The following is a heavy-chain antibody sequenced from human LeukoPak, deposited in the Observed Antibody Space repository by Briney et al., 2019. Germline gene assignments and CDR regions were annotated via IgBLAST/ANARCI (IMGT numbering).Heavy chain of an antibody. D-gene: IGHD3-10*01. V-gene: IGHV1-69*13. J-gene: IGHJ4*02. Sequence: SVKVSCKASGGTFSSYAISWVRQAPGQGLEWMGGIIPIFGTANYAQKFQGRVTITADESTSTAYMELSSLRSDDTAVYYCARATGRVVRGITWRYFDYWGQGTLVTVSS. CDR2: IIPIFGTA. CDR1: GGTFSSYA. CDR3: ARATGRVVRGITWRYFDY.